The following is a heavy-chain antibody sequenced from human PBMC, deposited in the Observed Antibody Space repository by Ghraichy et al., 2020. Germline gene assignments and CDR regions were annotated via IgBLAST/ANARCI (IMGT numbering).Heavy chain of an antibody. V-gene: IGHV3-11*01. Sequence: LSLTCAASGFTFSDYYMSWIRQAPGKGLEWGSYISSSGSTIYYADSVKGRFTNSRDTAKNSLYLQMNSLRAEDTAVYYCARVYGRRTRSSWKFDYWGQGTLVTVSS. CDR1: GFTFSDYY. CDR3: ARVYGRRTRSSWKFDY. J-gene: IGHJ4*02. D-gene: IGHD6-13*01. CDR2: ISSSGSTI.